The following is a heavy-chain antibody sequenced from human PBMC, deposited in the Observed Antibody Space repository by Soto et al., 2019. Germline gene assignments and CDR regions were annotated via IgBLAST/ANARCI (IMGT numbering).Heavy chain of an antibody. J-gene: IGHJ4*02. CDR2: MNPNSGNT. CDR1: GYTFTSYD. D-gene: IGHD1-1*01. Sequence: ASVKVSCKASGYTFTSYDINWVRQATGQGLEWMGWMNPNSGNTGYAQKFQGRVTMTRNTTISTAYMELSSLRSEDTAVYYCARTPPRTEGLDYWGQGTLVTVSS. CDR3: ARTPPRTEGLDY. V-gene: IGHV1-8*01.